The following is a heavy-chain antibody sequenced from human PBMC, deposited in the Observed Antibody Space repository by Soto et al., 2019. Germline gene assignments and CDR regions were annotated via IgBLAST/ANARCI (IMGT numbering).Heavy chain of an antibody. CDR2: IYSSGST. Sequence: PSETLSLTCRVSSGSVSSGTYYWSWIRQAPGRGLEWIGHIYSSGSTNYNPFLKSRVTISVDTSKNQFSLILSSVTAADTAMYYCARHSEAAGSQYWGQGTLVSV. V-gene: IGHV4-61*01. CDR1: SGSVSSGTYY. CDR3: ARHSEAAGSQY. J-gene: IGHJ1*01. D-gene: IGHD6-19*01.